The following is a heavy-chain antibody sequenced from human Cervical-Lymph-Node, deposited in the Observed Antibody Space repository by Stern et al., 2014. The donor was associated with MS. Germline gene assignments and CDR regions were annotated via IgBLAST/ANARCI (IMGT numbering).Heavy chain of an antibody. Sequence: VQLEESGPGLLRPSETLSLTCTVSGASITSYSWSWIRQPPGKGLEWIGYIYYSGTTNYNASLKGRVAISIDTSKTQFSLRLSSVTAADTAVYYCARATDLWGQGTLVTVSS. J-gene: IGHJ5*02. CDR3: ARATDL. CDR2: IYYSGTT. CDR1: GASITSYS. V-gene: IGHV4-59*01.